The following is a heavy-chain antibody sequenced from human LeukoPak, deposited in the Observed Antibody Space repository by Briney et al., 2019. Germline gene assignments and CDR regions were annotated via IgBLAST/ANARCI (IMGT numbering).Heavy chain of an antibody. CDR2: INPSGGST. J-gene: IGHJ4*02. D-gene: IGHD6-19*01. V-gene: IGHV1-46*01. CDR3: ARGGGDDCAIAVAGLCYFDY. CDR1: GYTFTSYY. Sequence: ASVKVSCKAAGYTFTSYYMHWVRQAPGQGLEWMGIINPSGGSTSYAQKFQGRVTMTRDMSTSTVYMELSSLRSEYTAVYYCARGGGDDCAIAVAGLCYFDYWGQGTLVTVSS.